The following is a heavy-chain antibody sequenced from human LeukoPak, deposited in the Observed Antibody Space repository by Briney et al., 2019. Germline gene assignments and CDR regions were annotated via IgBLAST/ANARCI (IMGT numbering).Heavy chain of an antibody. D-gene: IGHD3-22*01. J-gene: IGHJ4*02. Sequence: GGSLRLSCAASGFTFSSYSMNWVRQAPGKGLEWVSSISSSSSYIYYADSVKGRFTISRDNAKNSLYLHMNSLRAEDTAVYYCARGGASSYYDSSGYSDYWGQGTLVTVSS. CDR1: GFTFSSYS. CDR2: ISSSSSYI. V-gene: IGHV3-21*01. CDR3: ARGGASSYYDSSGYSDY.